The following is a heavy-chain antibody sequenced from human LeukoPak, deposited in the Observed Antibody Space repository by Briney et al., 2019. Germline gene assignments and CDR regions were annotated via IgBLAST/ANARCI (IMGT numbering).Heavy chain of an antibody. V-gene: IGHV1-69*13. Sequence: GASVKVSCKASGYTFTSYYMHWVRQAPGQGLEWMGGIIPIFGTANYAQKFQGRVTITADESTSTVYMELSSLRSEDTAVYYCARERGIVAVPAAIFAPTWGARGTFGYWGQGTLVTVSS. J-gene: IGHJ4*02. CDR2: IIPIFGTA. D-gene: IGHD2-2*01. CDR1: GYTFTSYY. CDR3: ARERGIVAVPAAIFAPTWGARGTFGY.